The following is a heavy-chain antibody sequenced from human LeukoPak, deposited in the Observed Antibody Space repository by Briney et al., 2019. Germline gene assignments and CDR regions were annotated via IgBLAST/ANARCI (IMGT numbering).Heavy chain of an antibody. Sequence: ASVKVSCKASGYTLTGYYMHWVRQAPGQGLEWMGRINPNSGGTNYAQKFQGRVTMTRDTSISTAYMELSRLRSDDTAVYYCATLTTVSEWFDPWGQGTLVTVSS. CDR2: INPNSGGT. CDR1: GYTLTGYY. J-gene: IGHJ5*02. D-gene: IGHD4-11*01. CDR3: ATLTTVSEWFDP. V-gene: IGHV1-2*06.